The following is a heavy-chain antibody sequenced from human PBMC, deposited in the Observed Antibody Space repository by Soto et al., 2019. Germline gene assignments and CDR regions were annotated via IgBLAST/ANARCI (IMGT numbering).Heavy chain of an antibody. J-gene: IGHJ4*02. Sequence: KTSETLSLTCTVSGGSISSGGYYWSWIRQHPGKGLEWIGYIYYSGSTYYNPSLKSRVTISVDTSKNQFSLKLSSVTAADTAVYYCARDGYQPGGITGTTDWGQGTLVTVSS. D-gene: IGHD1-7*01. CDR2: IYYSGST. V-gene: IGHV4-31*03. CDR3: ARDGYQPGGITGTTD. CDR1: GGSISSGGYY.